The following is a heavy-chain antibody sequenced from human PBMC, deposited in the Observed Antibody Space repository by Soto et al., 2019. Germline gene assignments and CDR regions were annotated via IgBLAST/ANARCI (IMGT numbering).Heavy chain of an antibody. V-gene: IGHV4-59*01. CDR3: ARAPGPVDAFDI. J-gene: IGHJ3*02. D-gene: IGHD3-10*01. CDR2: IYYSGST. Sequence: TLSLTCTVSGGSISTDYWSWIRQSPGEGLEWIGYIYYSGSTNYNPSLKSRVTISIDTSKNQFSLKLTSVTAADTAVYYCARAPGPVDAFDIWGQGTMVTVSS. CDR1: GGSISTDY.